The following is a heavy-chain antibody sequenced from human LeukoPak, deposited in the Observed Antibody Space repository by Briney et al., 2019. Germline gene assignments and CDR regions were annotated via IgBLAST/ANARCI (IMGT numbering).Heavy chain of an antibody. CDR2: IYNGGSA. Sequence: PGGSLRLSCAASGFSVSDNFMSWVRQAPGKGLEWVSVIYNGGSAFYADSVRGRFSIFRDDSKNTLYLQMNTLRAEDTAVYYCARWNYPWGQGTLVTVSS. J-gene: IGHJ5*02. D-gene: IGHD1-1*01. CDR3: ARWNYP. V-gene: IGHV3-53*01. CDR1: GFSVSDNF.